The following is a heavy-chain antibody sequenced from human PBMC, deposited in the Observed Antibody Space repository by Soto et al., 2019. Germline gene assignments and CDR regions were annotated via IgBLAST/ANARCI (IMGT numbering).Heavy chain of an antibody. CDR2: IIPIFGTA. V-gene: IGHV1-69*06. J-gene: IGHJ4*02. CDR3: ASGGASDIVATTYYYFDY. D-gene: IGHD5-12*01. CDR1: GGTFSIYA. Sequence: SVKVSCKASGGTFSIYAISCVLQSPLQWLEWMGGIIPIFGTANYAQKFQGRVTITADKSTSTAYMELSSLRSEDTAVYYCASGGASDIVATTYYYFDYWGQGTLVTVSS.